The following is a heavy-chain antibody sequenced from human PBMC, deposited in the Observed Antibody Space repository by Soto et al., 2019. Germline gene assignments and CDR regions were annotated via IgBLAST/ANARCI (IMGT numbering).Heavy chain of an antibody. J-gene: IGHJ4*02. CDR1: GGSISSSSYY. D-gene: IGHD3-22*01. CDR3: ARGGRDYDSSGYNFDY. Sequence: SETLSLTCTVSGGSISSSSYYWGWIRQPPGKGLEWIGSIYYSGSTYYNPSLKSRVTISVDTSKNQFSLKLSSVTAADTAVYYCARGGRDYDSSGYNFDYWGQGTLVTVSS. CDR2: IYYSGST. V-gene: IGHV4-39*07.